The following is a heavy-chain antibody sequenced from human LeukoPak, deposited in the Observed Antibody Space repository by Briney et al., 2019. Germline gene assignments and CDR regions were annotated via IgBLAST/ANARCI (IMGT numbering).Heavy chain of an antibody. J-gene: IGHJ6*02. Sequence: GGSPRLSCAASGFTFSDHYMSWIRQAPGKGLEWVSYISSSSSYTDYADSVKGRFTISRDNAKNSLYLQMNSLRAEDTAVYYCARVGTGDTAMVTADYYGMDVWGQGTTVTVSS. V-gene: IGHV3-11*06. CDR2: ISSSSSYT. CDR1: GFTFSDHY. CDR3: ARVGTGDTAMVTADYYGMDV. D-gene: IGHD5-18*01.